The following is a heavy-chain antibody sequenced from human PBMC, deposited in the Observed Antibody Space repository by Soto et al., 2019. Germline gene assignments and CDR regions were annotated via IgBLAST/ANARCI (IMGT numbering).Heavy chain of an antibody. V-gene: IGHV3-23*01. CDR2: ISGTGEPGDRT. Sequence: GGSLRLSCAASGFIFSNFAMTWVRQAPGKGLEWVSTISGTGEPGDRTYYTDSGKGRFTITRDNSKNTLYLQMSSLRAEDTATYYCAKGLTITFFGVKTLFDSWGQGTLVTVSS. J-gene: IGHJ4*02. D-gene: IGHD3-3*01. CDR3: AKGLTITFFGVKTLFDS. CDR1: GFIFSNFA.